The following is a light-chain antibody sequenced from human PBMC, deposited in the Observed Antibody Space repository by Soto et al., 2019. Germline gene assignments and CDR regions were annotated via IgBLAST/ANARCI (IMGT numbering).Light chain of an antibody. V-gene: IGKV3-20*01. CDR3: QQYDGSPLT. Sequence: IALTQSPDSMSLSPGDGGTLNCHASQSVSSSYVAWYQQKPGQAPRLLIYGASSRATGIPDRFRGSGSVTYFALTICSLELEDFAMYYCQQYDGSPLTFGPGTKVDIK. J-gene: IGKJ3*01. CDR2: GAS. CDR1: QSVSSSY.